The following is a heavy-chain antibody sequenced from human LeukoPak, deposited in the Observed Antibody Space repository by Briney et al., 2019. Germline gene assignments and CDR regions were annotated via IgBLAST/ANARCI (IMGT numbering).Heavy chain of an antibody. Sequence: ASVRVSCKPSGYIFTSNSITWVRQPSGQQLEWMGWISTFNGYTNSAQNLQGRITMTRDTPTRTVYLEMRTLRSDDTAVYFCARGEFYYDLWGQGTLVTVSS. D-gene: IGHD3-16*01. V-gene: IGHV1-18*04. CDR2: ISTFNGYT. CDR1: GYIFTSNS. CDR3: ARGEFYYDL. J-gene: IGHJ4*02.